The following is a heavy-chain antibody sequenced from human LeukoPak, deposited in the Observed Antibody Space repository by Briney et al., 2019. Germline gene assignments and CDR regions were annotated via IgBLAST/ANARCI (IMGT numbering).Heavy chain of an antibody. CDR1: GYSISSGYY. J-gene: IGHJ4*02. Sequence: SETLSLTCAVSGYSISSGYYWGWIRQPPGKGLEWIGSIYHSGSTYYNPSLKSRVTISVDTSKNQFSLKLSSVTAADTAVYYCARQGDYDFWSGYYHGYFDYWGQGTLVTVSS. D-gene: IGHD3-3*01. V-gene: IGHV4-38-2*01. CDR2: IYHSGST. CDR3: ARQGDYDFWSGYYHGYFDY.